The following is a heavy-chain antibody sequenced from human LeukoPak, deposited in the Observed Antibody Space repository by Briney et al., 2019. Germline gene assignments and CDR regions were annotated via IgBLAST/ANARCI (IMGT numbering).Heavy chain of an antibody. Sequence: SETLSLTCTVSGGSISSHYWSWIRQPPGKGLEWIGYIYYGGSTNYNPSLKSRVTISVDTSKNQFSLKLSSVTAADTAVYYCARVSVLWFGELSHFDYWGQGTLVTVSS. CDR1: GGSISSHY. J-gene: IGHJ4*02. CDR3: ARVSVLWFGELSHFDY. D-gene: IGHD3-10*01. V-gene: IGHV4-59*11. CDR2: IYYGGST.